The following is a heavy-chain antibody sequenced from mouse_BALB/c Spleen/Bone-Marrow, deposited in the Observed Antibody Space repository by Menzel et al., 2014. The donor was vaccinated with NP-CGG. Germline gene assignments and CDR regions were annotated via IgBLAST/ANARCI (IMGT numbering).Heavy chain of an antibody. CDR1: GYTFTSYW. V-gene: IGHV1-69*02. CDR2: IDPSDSET. J-gene: IGHJ1*01. Sequence: QVQLQQSGAELVKPGAPVKLSCKASGYTFTSYWMNWVKQRPGRGLEWIGRIDPSDSETHYNQKFKDKATLTVDKSSSTAYIHLSSLTPEDSAVYYGARSHGYYPYWYFDVWGAGTTVTGSS. D-gene: IGHD2-3*01. CDR3: ARSHGYYPYWYFDV.